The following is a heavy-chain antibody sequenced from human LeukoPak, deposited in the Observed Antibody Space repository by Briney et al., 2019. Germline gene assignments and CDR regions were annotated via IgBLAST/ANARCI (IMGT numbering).Heavy chain of an antibody. CDR1: GFTFTDAW. D-gene: IGHD7-27*01. CDR2: IKQDGGET. V-gene: IGHV3-7*01. J-gene: IGHJ4*02. Sequence: PGGSLRLSCAASGFTFTDAWMSWVRQAPGKGLEWVANIKQDGGETYYVESVRGRFTISRDNAKNSLYLQMNSLRVEDTAVYYCARDSGDRPRAVGYYFDYWGQGTLVTVSP. CDR3: ARDSGDRPRAVGYYFDY.